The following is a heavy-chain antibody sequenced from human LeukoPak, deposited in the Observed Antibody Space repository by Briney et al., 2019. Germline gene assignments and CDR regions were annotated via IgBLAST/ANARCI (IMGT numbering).Heavy chain of an antibody. Sequence: PGRSLRLSCAASGFTFSSYVMHWVRQAPGKGLEWVAVIWYDGSNKYYADSVKGRFTISRDNSKNTLYLQMNSLRAEDTAVYYCARTLAVADAFDYWGQGTLVTVSS. J-gene: IGHJ4*02. D-gene: IGHD6-19*01. CDR2: IWYDGSNK. V-gene: IGHV3-33*01. CDR3: ARTLAVADAFDY. CDR1: GFTFSSYV.